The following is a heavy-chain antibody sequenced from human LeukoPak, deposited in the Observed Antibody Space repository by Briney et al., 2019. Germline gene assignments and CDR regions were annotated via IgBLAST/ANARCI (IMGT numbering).Heavy chain of an antibody. J-gene: IGHJ4*02. CDR3: ARARYCSGGNCCADY. V-gene: IGHV5-51*01. CDR1: GYSFTTYW. D-gene: IGHD2-15*01. CDR2: IFPGDSDT. Sequence: GESLKISCKGSGYSFTTYWIGWVRQMPGKGLEWMGIIFPGDSDTRYSPSFQGQVTISADKSINTAYLQWSSLKASDTAIYYCARARYCSGGNCCADYWGQGSLVTVSS.